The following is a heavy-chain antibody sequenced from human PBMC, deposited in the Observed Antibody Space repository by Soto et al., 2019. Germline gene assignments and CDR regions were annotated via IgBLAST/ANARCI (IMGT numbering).Heavy chain of an antibody. J-gene: IGHJ4*02. V-gene: IGHV4-31*03. D-gene: IGHD6-19*01. Sequence: SETLSLTCTVSGGSISGGGFYWSWIRQHPGKGLEWIAYIYYSGSTDYNPSLKSRVTISVDTSKNQFSLKLSSVTAADTAVYYCARGGSSGLTPHFDYWGRGTLVTVSS. CDR1: GGSISGGGFY. CDR2: IYYSGST. CDR3: ARGGSSGLTPHFDY.